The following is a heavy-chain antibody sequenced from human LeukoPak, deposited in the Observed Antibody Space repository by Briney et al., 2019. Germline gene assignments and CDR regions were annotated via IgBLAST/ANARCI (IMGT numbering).Heavy chain of an antibody. CDR3: AKEKGTPVTTIDH. Sequence: PGGSLRLSCAVSGFTFSSYAMSWVRQAPGKGLEWVSIISGSGGSTDYADSVKGRFTISRDNFKNTLYLQMNSLRAEDTAVYYCAKEKGTPVTTIDHWGQGTLVTVSS. J-gene: IGHJ4*02. CDR1: GFTFSSYA. CDR2: ISGSGGST. V-gene: IGHV3-23*01. D-gene: IGHD4-17*01.